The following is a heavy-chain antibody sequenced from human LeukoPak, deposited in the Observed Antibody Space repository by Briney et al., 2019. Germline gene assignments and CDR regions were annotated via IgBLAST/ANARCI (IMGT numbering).Heavy chain of an antibody. CDR2: IGTAGEI. V-gene: IGHV3-13*01. D-gene: IGHD1-26*01. CDR3: AKDRRWDVGRHFDY. CDR1: GFTFRSYD. Sequence: PGGSLRLSCAASGFTFRSYDMHWVRQATGKGLEWVSGIGTAGEIYYPGSVKGRFTISRENAKNSLYLQMNSLRAGDTAVYYCAKDRRWDVGRHFDYWGQGTLVTVSS. J-gene: IGHJ4*02.